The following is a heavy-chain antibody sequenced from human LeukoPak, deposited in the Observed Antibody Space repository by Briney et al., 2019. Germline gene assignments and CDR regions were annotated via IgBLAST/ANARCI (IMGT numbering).Heavy chain of an antibody. V-gene: IGHV1-58*01. CDR2: IVVGSGNT. J-gene: IGHJ4*02. CDR1: GFTFTSSA. CDR3: AADLRDSSSWYVRSY. D-gene: IGHD6-13*01. Sequence: ASVKVSCKASGFTFTSSAVQWVRQARGQRLEWIGWIVVGSGNTNYAQKFQERVTITRDMSTSTAYMELSSLRSEDTAVYHCAADLRDSSSWYVRSYWGQGTLVTVSS.